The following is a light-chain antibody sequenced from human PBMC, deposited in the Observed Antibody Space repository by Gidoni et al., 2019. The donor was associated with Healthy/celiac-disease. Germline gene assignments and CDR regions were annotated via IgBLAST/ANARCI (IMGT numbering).Light chain of an antibody. CDR2: LGS. CDR3: MQALQSPRT. CDR1: QSLLHSNGYNY. Sequence: DIGRTQSPLSLPVTPGEPASISCRSSQSLLHSNGYNYLDWYLQKPGQSPQLLIYLGSTRASGVPARFSGSGSGTDFTLKISRVEAEDVGVYYCMQALQSPRTFGQXTKVEIK. V-gene: IGKV2-28*01. J-gene: IGKJ1*01.